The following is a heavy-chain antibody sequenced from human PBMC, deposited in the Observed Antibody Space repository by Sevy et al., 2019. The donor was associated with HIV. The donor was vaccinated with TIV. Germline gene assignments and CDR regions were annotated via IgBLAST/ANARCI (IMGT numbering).Heavy chain of an antibody. CDR1: GFIFNRFG. D-gene: IGHD6-19*01. J-gene: IGHJ4*02. V-gene: IGHV3-30*18. Sequence: GGSLRLSCAASGFIFNRFGMHWVRQGPGKGLEGVAVMSYDGSKKYYADSVKGRFTISRDDSKNTLYVQMNSLRAEDTAVYYRGKEDGSGGPPPHWGQGTLVTVSS. CDR3: GKEDGSGGPPPH. CDR2: MSYDGSKK.